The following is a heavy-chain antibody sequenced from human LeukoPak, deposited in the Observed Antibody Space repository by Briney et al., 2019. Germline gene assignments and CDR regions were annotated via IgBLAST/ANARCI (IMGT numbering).Heavy chain of an antibody. CDR3: ARQINSSGYYGWVDY. V-gene: IGHV4-59*08. J-gene: IGHJ4*02. CDR1: GGSISSYY. Sequence: PSETLSLTCTVSGGSISSYYWSWIRQPPGKGLEWIGYIYYSGSTNYNPSLKSRVTISVDTSKNQFSLKLSSVTAADTAVYYCARQINSSGYYGWVDYWGQGTLVTVSS. D-gene: IGHD3-22*01. CDR2: IYYSGST.